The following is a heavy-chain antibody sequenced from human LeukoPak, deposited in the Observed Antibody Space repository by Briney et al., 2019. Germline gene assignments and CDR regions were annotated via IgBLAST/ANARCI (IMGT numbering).Heavy chain of an antibody. D-gene: IGHD3-10*01. V-gene: IGHV3-11*01. CDR1: GFTFSDYY. J-gene: IGHJ4*02. CDR2: ISSSGSTI. Sequence: GGSLRLSRAASGFTFSDYYVSWIRQAPGKGLEWVSYISSSGSTIYYADSVKGRFTISRDNAKNSLYLQMNSLRAEDTAVYYCARGGWFGEAPIDYWGQGTLVTVSS. CDR3: ARGGWFGEAPIDY.